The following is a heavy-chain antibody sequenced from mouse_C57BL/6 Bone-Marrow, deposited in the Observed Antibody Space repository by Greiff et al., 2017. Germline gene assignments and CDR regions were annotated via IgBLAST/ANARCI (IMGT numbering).Heavy chain of an antibody. CDR3: ARTKGLRRYFDY. CDR2: IDPSDSYN. CDR1: GYTFTSSW. Sequence: QVQLQQPGAELVMPGASVKLSCKASGYTFTSSWMHWVKQRPGQGLEWIGDIDPSDSYNNYNQKFKGKSTLTVAKSSSTVYMQLSSLTSEDSAVYYCARTKGLRRYFDYWGQGTT. V-gene: IGHV1-69*01. D-gene: IGHD2-4*01. J-gene: IGHJ2*01.